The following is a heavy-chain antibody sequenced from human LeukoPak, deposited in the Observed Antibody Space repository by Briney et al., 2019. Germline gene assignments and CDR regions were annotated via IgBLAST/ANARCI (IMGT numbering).Heavy chain of an antibody. J-gene: IGHJ4*02. Sequence: GGSLRLPCAASGFTFSSYAMSWVRQAPGKGLEWVSAISGSGGSTYYADSVKGRFTISRDNSKNTLYLQMNSLRAEDTAVYYCAKAPRGTMVRGPFDYWGQGTLVAVSS. V-gene: IGHV3-23*01. CDR2: ISGSGGST. D-gene: IGHD3-10*01. CDR3: AKAPRGTMVRGPFDY. CDR1: GFTFSSYA.